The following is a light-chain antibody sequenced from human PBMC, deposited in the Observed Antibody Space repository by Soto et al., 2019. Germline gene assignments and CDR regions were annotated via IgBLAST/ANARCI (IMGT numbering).Light chain of an antibody. CDR3: QQRSKWPRT. CDR1: QSVNSY. J-gene: IGKJ1*01. Sequence: EIVSTQSPATLSLSPGERATLSCRASQSVNSYLGWYQQKPGQAPRLLIYDASNRATGIPARFSGSGSGTDFTLTISSLEPEDFVVYYCQQRSKWPRTFGQGTKVDIK. V-gene: IGKV3-11*01. CDR2: DAS.